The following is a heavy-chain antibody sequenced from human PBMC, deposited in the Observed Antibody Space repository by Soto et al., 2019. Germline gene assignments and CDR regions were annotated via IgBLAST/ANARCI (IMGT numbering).Heavy chain of an antibody. Sequence: QVQLQESGPGLVKPSQTLSLTCTLSGVSITSGAYSWTWVRQHPGKGLEWIGYIYSNGNTYFRPSLKSRLTISIDTSKNQFSLKMSSVTAADTAMYYCARARLRAVYAFDFWGQGTMVTVSS. J-gene: IGHJ3*01. V-gene: IGHV4-31*03. CDR1: GVSITSGAYS. CDR2: IYSNGNT. CDR3: ARARLRAVYAFDF. D-gene: IGHD4-17*01.